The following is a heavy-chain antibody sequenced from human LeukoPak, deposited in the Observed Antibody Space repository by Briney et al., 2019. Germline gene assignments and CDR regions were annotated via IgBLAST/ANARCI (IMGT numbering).Heavy chain of an antibody. D-gene: IGHD2-8*02. V-gene: IGHV4-4*09. CDR1: GGSISSYY. Sequence: PSETLSLTRTVSGGSISSYYWSWIRQPPGKGLEWIGYIYTSGSTNYNPSLKSRVTISVDTSKNQFSLKLSSVTAADTAVYYCARQIWSASFDYWGQGTLVTVSS. CDR2: IYTSGST. CDR3: ARQIWSASFDY. J-gene: IGHJ4*02.